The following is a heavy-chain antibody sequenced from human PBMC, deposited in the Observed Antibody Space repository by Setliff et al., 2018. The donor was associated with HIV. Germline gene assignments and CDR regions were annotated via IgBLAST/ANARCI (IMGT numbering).Heavy chain of an antibody. Sequence: GGSLRLSCGASGFTFSSYGMHWVRQVPGKGLEWVTFIRYDGSNKYYADSVKGRFTISRDNSRNTLYLQINRLRSEDTAVYYCARGSSGWGMDFYYYCMDVWGKGTTVTVSS. V-gene: IGHV3-30*02. CDR3: ARGSSGWGMDFYYYCMDV. CDR2: IRYDGSNK. J-gene: IGHJ6*03. D-gene: IGHD6-19*01. CDR1: GFTFSSYG.